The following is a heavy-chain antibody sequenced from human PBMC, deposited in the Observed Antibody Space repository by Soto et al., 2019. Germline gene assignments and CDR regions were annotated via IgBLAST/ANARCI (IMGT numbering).Heavy chain of an antibody. CDR1: GGSISSGGYY. V-gene: IGHV4-31*03. Sequence: QVQLQESGPGLVKPSQTLSLTCTVSGGSISSGGYYWSWIRQHPGKGLEWIGYIYYSGSTYYNPSLKSRVTISVDTSKNHFSLKLRSVTAADTAVYYCARYYYGSGSYRSGFDYWGQGTLVTVSS. J-gene: IGHJ4*02. D-gene: IGHD3-10*01. CDR2: IYYSGST. CDR3: ARYYYGSGSYRSGFDY.